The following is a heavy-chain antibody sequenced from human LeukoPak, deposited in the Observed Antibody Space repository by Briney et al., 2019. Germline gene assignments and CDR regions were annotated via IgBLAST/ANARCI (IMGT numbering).Heavy chain of an antibody. J-gene: IGHJ6*02. CDR1: GDSLRTSTYY. V-gene: IGHV4-39*07. D-gene: IGHD3-10*01. Sequence: SETLSLTCSVSGDSLRTSTYYWGWIRQPPGKGLDWIGSVFFTGSASYNPSLESRVTITIDTSKSQFSLKLSSVTAADTAVYYCARAVWFGDYYYYGMDVWGQGTTVTVSS. CDR3: ARAVWFGDYYYYGMDV. CDR2: VFFTGSA.